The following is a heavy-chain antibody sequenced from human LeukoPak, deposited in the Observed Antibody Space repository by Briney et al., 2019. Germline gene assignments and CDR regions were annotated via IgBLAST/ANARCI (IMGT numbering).Heavy chain of an antibody. V-gene: IGHV4-34*01. Sequence: SETLSLTCAVYGESFSAYFWNWIRQAPGKPLEYIGEINHRGSSHYNPSLKTRVTLSVDTSKNQSSLKLTSVTAADTAVYFCARGSSFDGYCSAGACDAGYYDSWGQGTPVTVSS. CDR1: GESFSAYF. J-gene: IGHJ4*02. CDR2: INHRGSS. CDR3: ARGSSFDGYCSAGACDAGYYDS. D-gene: IGHD2-15*01.